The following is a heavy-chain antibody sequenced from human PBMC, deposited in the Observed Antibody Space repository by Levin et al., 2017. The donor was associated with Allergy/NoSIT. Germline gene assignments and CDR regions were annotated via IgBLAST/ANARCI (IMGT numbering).Heavy chain of an antibody. CDR3: AREPDQTPEYYDFWSGYFDP. CDR1: GYTFTGYY. Sequence: GESLKISCKASGYTFTGYYMHWVRQAPGQGLEWMGWINPNSGGTNYAQKFQGRVTMTRDTSISTAYMELGRLRSDDTAVYYCAREPDQTPEYYDFWSGYFDPWGQGTLVTVSS. J-gene: IGHJ5*02. D-gene: IGHD3-3*01. V-gene: IGHV1-2*02. CDR2: INPNSGGT.